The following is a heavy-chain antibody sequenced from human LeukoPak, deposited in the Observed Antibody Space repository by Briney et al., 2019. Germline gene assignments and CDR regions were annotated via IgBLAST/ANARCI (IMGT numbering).Heavy chain of an antibody. CDR3: ARVDYYDSSGPY. V-gene: IGHV3-48*03. D-gene: IGHD3-22*01. CDR2: ISSSGYTI. Sequence: PGGSLRLSCEASGSTFSHYEMNWVRQAPGKGLEWVSYISSSGYTIYYADSVKGRFTISRDNAKNSLYLQMNSLRAEDTAVYYCARVDYYDSSGPYWGQGTLVTVSS. CDR1: GSTFSHYE. J-gene: IGHJ4*02.